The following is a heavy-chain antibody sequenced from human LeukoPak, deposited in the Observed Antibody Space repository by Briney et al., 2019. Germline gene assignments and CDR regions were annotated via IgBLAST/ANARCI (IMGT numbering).Heavy chain of an antibody. CDR2: ISSSGSTI. V-gene: IGHV3-11*01. CDR1: GFTFSDYY. D-gene: IGHD6-19*01. J-gene: IGHJ6*02. Sequence: GGSLRLSCAASGFTFSDYYMSWIRPAPGKGLEWVSYISSSGSTIYYADSVEGRFTISRDNAKNSLYLQMNSLRAEDTAVYYCARGQSSGWYENGMDVWGQGTTVTVSS. CDR3: ARGQSSGWYENGMDV.